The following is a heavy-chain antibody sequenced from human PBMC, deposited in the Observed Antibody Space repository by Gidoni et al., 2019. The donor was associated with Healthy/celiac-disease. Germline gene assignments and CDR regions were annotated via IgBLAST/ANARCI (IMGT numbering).Heavy chain of an antibody. CDR2: INHSGST. Sequence: QVQLQQWGAGLLKPSETLSLTCAVYGGSFSGYYWSWIRQPPGKGLEWIGEINHSGSTNYNPSLKSRVTISVDTSKNQFSLKLSSVTAADTAVYYCARPELSPFDYWGQGTLVTVSS. V-gene: IGHV4-34*01. J-gene: IGHJ4*02. CDR1: GGSFSGYY. CDR3: ARPELSPFDY. D-gene: IGHD1-26*01.